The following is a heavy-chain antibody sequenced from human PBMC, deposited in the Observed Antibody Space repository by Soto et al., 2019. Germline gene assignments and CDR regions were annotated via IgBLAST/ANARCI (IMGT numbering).Heavy chain of an antibody. D-gene: IGHD1-26*01. CDR2: ISWNSGSI. Sequence: GGSLRLSCAASGFTFDDYAMHWVRQAPGKGLEWVSGISWNSGSIGYADSVKGRFTISRDNAKNSLYLQMNSLRAEDTALYYCAKGGNSGSYYFDYWGQGTLVTVSS. J-gene: IGHJ4*02. CDR1: GFTFDDYA. V-gene: IGHV3-9*01. CDR3: AKGGNSGSYYFDY.